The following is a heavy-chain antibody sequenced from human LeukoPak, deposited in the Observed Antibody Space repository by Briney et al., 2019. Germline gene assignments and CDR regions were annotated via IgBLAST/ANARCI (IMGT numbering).Heavy chain of an antibody. V-gene: IGHV1-69*06. CDR3: ARAPTYYYDSSGEGYFDY. D-gene: IGHD3-22*01. Sequence: GASVKVSCKASGGTFSSYAISWVRQAPGQGLEWMGRIIPIFGTANYAQKFQGRVTITADKSTSTAYMELSSLRSEDTAVYYCARAPTYYYDSSGEGYFDYWSQGTLVTVSS. J-gene: IGHJ4*02. CDR1: GGTFSSYA. CDR2: IIPIFGTA.